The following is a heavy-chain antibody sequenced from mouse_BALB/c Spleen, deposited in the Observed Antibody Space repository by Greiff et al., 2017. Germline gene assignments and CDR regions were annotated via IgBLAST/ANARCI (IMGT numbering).Heavy chain of an antibody. J-gene: IGHJ3*01. Sequence: VQLQQSGAELARPGASVKLSCKASGYTFTSYWMQWVKQRPGQGLEWIGAIYPGDGDTRYTQKFKGKATLTADKSSSTAYMQLSSLASEDSAVYYCARPGSSQAWFAYWGQGTLVTVSA. CDR1: GYTFTSYW. V-gene: IGHV1-87*01. CDR2: IYPGDGDT. D-gene: IGHD1-1*01. CDR3: ARPGSSQAWFAY.